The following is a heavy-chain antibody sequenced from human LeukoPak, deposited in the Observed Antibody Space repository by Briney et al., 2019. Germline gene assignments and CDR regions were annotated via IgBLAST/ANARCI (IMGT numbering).Heavy chain of an antibody. CDR2: IYTSGRT. CDR1: GGSISSYY. Sequence: KTSETLSLTCTVSGGSISSYYWSWIRQPAGKGLEWIGRIYTSGRTNYNPSLKSRVTMSVDTSKNQFSLKLSSVTAADTAVYYCARDYDYVWGSYRGYYFDYWGQGTLVTVSS. J-gene: IGHJ4*02. CDR3: ARDYDYVWGSYRGYYFDY. D-gene: IGHD3-16*02. V-gene: IGHV4-4*07.